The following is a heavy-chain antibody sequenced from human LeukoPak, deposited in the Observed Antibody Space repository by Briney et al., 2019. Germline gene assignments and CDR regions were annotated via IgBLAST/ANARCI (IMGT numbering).Heavy chain of an antibody. CDR1: GGTFSNYA. CDR3: ARGESSSWANWFDP. J-gene: IGHJ5*02. D-gene: IGHD6-13*01. CDR2: IIPIFGTA. V-gene: IGHV1-69*13. Sequence: GASVKVSCKVSGGTFSNYAISWVRQAPGQGLEWMGGIIPIFGTANYAQKFQGRVTITADESTSTAYMELSSLRSEDTAVYYCARGESSSWANWFDPWGQGTLVTVSS.